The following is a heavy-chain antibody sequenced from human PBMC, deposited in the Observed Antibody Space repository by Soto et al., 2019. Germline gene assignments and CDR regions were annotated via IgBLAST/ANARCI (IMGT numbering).Heavy chain of an antibody. V-gene: IGHV1-69*01. Sequence: QVQLVQSGAEVKKPGSSVKVSCGASGGTFSSYPINWVRQAPGQGLEWMGGIIPFFGTSNYAQKFQGRVTITADESTSTDYMELRRLRSEDTAVYYCARVGHITNYGMAVWGQGTTVTVSS. D-gene: IGHD1-26*01. J-gene: IGHJ6*02. CDR2: IIPFFGTS. CDR1: GGTFSSYP. CDR3: ARVGHITNYGMAV.